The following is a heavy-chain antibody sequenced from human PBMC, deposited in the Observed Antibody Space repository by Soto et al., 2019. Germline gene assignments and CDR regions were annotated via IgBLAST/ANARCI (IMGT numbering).Heavy chain of an antibody. J-gene: IGHJ3*02. D-gene: IGHD5-18*01. CDR1: GFTFRNYG. V-gene: IGHV3-30*18. Sequence: VGSLRLSCVASGFTFRNYGMHWVRQAPGKGLEWVAVISDDGNNKYNLASVEGRFTISRDNSKNTVFLQMNSLRAEDTAVYYCAKGGGYSSGTNDAFDIWGQGTMVTVSS. CDR2: ISDDGNNK. CDR3: AKGGGYSSGTNDAFDI.